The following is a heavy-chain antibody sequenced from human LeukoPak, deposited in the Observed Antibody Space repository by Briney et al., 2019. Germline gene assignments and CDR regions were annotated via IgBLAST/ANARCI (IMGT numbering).Heavy chain of an antibody. CDR3: TRGGRWLQLLGDY. D-gene: IGHD5-24*01. Sequence: PGGSLRLSCTASGFTFGDYAMSWFRQAPGKGLEWVGFIRSKAYGGTTEYAASVKGRFTISRDDSKSIAYLQMNSLKTEDTAVYCCTRGGRWLQLLGDYWGQGTLVTVSS. V-gene: IGHV3-49*03. CDR1: GFTFGDYA. J-gene: IGHJ4*02. CDR2: IRSKAYGGTT.